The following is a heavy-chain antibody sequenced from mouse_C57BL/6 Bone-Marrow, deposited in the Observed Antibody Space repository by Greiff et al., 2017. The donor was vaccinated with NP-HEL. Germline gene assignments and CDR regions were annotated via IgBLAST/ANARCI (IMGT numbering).Heavy chain of an antibody. J-gene: IGHJ3*01. CDR1: GFNIKNTY. CDR3: ALKYYGSPFAY. V-gene: IGHV14-3*01. D-gene: IGHD1-1*01. Sequence: VQLQQSVAELVRPGASVKLSCTASGFNIKNTYMHRVKQRPEQGLEWIGRIDPANGNTKYAPKFQGKATITADTSSNTAYLQLSSLTSEDTAIYYCALKYYGSPFAYWGQGTLVTVSA. CDR2: IDPANGNT.